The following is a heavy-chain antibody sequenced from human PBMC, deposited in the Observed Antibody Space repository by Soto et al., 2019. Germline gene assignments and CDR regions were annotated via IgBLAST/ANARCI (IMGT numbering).Heavy chain of an antibody. CDR2: IWYDGSNK. Sequence: GGSLRLSCAASGFTFSSYGMHWVRQAPGKGLEWVAVIWYDGSNKYYADSLKGRFTISRDNSKNTLYLQMNSVRAEDTAGDYCARGEYSGYDSRFDYWGQGTLVTVSS. V-gene: IGHV3-33*01. D-gene: IGHD5-12*01. J-gene: IGHJ4*02. CDR1: GFTFSSYG. CDR3: ARGEYSGYDSRFDY.